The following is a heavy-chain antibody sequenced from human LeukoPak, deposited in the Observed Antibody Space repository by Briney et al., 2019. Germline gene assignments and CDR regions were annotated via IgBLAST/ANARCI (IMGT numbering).Heavy chain of an antibody. CDR3: GMSSHGYYYYYMDV. CDR2: VVPIFGTT. CDR1: GGTFSNYA. J-gene: IGHJ6*03. V-gene: IGHV1-69*05. Sequence: SVKVSCKASGGTFSNYAINSVRQAPGHGLEWMGWVVPIFGTTHYAQEFQGRFTITTDESTSTAYMVLSSLRSDDTAVYYCGMSSHGYYYYYMDVWGKGTTVLVSS.